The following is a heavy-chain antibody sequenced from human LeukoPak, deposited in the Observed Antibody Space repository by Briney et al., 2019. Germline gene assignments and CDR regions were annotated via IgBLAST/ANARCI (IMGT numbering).Heavy chain of an antibody. J-gene: IGHJ6*03. CDR2: VNPDSGGT. CDR1: GYTFTDYY. D-gene: IGHD2-2*01. CDR3: ARGRGVVHYYYYMDV. Sequence: ASVKVSCKASGYTFTDYYIHWVRQAPGQGLEWMGWVNPDSGGTNYAQKFQGRVTMTRDTSISTAYMELSRLRSDDTAVYYCARGRGVVHYYYYMDVWGKGTTVTVSS. V-gene: IGHV1-2*02.